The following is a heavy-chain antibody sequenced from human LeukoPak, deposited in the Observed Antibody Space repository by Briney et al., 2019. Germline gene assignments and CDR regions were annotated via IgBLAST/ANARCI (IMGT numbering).Heavy chain of an antibody. CDR1: GGTFSSYA. V-gene: IGHV1-69*05. D-gene: IGHD3-22*01. J-gene: IGHJ4*02. CDR2: IIPIFGTA. CDR3: ASAAYYYDSSGYYGAGFDY. Sequence: ASVKVSCKASGGTFSSYAISWVRQAPGQGLEWMGRIIPIFGTANYAQKFRGRVTITTDESTSTAYMELSSLRSEDTAVYYCASAAYYYDSSGYYGAGFDYWGQGTLVTVSS.